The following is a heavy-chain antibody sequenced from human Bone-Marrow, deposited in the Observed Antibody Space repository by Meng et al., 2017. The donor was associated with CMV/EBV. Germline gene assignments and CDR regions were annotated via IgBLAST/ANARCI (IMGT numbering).Heavy chain of an antibody. CDR1: GYSISSGFH. Sequence: SETLSLTCTVSGYSISSGFHWGWIRQPPGKGLEWIAIIHHSGTTYYNSSLQSRVTILLDTSKNQFSLKVSSVTAADTAVYYCLQLELRLPRFWGQGTLVTVSS. D-gene: IGHD1-1*01. CDR2: IHHSGTT. CDR3: LQLELRLPRF. V-gene: IGHV4-38-2*02. J-gene: IGHJ4*02.